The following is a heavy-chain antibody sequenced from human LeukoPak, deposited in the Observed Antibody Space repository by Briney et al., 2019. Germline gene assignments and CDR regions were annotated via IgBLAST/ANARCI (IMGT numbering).Heavy chain of an antibody. CDR1: GYTFTGYY. D-gene: IGHD6-13*01. J-gene: IGHJ5*02. CDR3: AREGSSSWKRWFDP. Sequence: EASVKDSCKASGYTFTGYYMHWVRQAPGQGLEWMGWINPNSGGTNYAQKFQGRVTMTRDTSISTAYMELSRLRSDDTAVYYCAREGSSSWKRWFDPWGQGTLVTVSS. V-gene: IGHV1-2*02. CDR2: INPNSGGT.